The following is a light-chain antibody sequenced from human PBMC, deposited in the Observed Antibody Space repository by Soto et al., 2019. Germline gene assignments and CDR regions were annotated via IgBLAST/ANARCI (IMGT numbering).Light chain of an antibody. V-gene: IGLV1-47*02. CDR1: SSNIGRDY. CDR3: AAWDDSLSAWV. J-gene: IGLJ3*02. CDR2: TNN. Sequence: QSVLTQPPSASGTPGQRVTISCSGGSSNIGRDYVYWFQQLPGTAPKLLIYTNNQRPSGVPDRFSGSKSGTSASLAISGLRSEDEADYCCAAWDDSLSAWVFGGGTKLNVL.